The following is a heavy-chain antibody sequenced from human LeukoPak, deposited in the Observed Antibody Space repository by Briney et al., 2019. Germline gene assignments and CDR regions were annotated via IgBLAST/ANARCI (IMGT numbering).Heavy chain of an antibody. V-gene: IGHV1-69*05. J-gene: IGHJ2*01. CDR3: ARDAGIGAWYFDL. D-gene: IGHD3-10*01. CDR1: GGTFSSYA. CDR2: IIPIFGTA. Sequence: SVKVSCKASGGTFSSYAISWVRQAPGQGLEWVGRIIPIFGTANYAQKFQGRVTITTDESTSTAYMELSSLRSEDTAVYYCARDAGIGAWYFDLWGRGTLVTVSS.